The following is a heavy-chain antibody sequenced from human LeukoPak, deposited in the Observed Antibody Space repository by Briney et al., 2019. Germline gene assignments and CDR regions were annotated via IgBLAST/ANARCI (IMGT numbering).Heavy chain of an antibody. D-gene: IGHD3-3*01. V-gene: IGHV3-21*01. CDR1: GFTFSSYS. CDR3: ARAGSAWSAHDAFDI. J-gene: IGHJ3*02. CDR2: ISSSSSYI. Sequence: GGSLRLSCAASGFTFSSYSMNWVRQAPGKGLEWVSSISSSSSYIYYADSVKGRFTISRDNAKNSLYLQMNSLRAEDTAVYYCARAGSAWSAHDAFDIWGQGTMVTVSS.